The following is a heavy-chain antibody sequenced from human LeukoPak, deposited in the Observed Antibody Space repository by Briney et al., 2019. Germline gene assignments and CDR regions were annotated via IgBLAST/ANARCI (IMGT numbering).Heavy chain of an antibody. CDR2: ISGSGGST. D-gene: IGHD3-22*01. CDR3: AKGYYYDSSGYLYFDY. V-gene: IGHV3-23*01. J-gene: IGHJ4*02. CDR1: GFTFSSYA. Sequence: GGSLRLSCAASGFTFSSYAMSWVRQAPGKGLEWVSAISGSGGSTYYADSVKGRFTISRDNSKNTLYLQMNSLRAEDTAVYYCAKGYYYDSSGYLYFDYWGQGTLVTVSS.